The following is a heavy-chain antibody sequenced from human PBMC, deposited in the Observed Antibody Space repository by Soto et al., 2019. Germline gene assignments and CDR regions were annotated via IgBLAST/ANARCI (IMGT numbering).Heavy chain of an antibody. J-gene: IGHJ4*02. CDR2: INHSGST. CDR3: ASQRTLSGSSMVRGVINY. Sequence: SETLSLTCAVYGGSFSGYYWSWIRQPPGKGLEWIGEINHSGSTNYNPSLKSRVTISVDTSKNQFSLKLSSVTAADTAVYYCASQRTLSGSSMVRGVINYWGQGTLVT. CDR1: GGSFSGYY. D-gene: IGHD3-10*01. V-gene: IGHV4-34*01.